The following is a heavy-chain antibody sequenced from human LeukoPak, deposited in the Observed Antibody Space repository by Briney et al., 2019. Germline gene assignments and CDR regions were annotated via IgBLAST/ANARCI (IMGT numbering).Heavy chain of an antibody. D-gene: IGHD6-6*01. CDR2: INHSGST. CDR3: ARHVGIAARTFDY. V-gene: IGHV4-34*01. J-gene: IGHJ4*02. Sequence: SETLSLTCTVSGGSISSYYWSWIRQPPGKGLEWIGEINHSGSTNYNPSLKSRVTISVDTSKNQFSLKLSSVTAADTAVYYCARHVGIAARTFDYWGQGTLVTVSS. CDR1: GGSISSYY.